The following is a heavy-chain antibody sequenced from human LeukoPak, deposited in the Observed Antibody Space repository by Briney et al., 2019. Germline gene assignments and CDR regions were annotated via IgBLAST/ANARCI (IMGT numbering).Heavy chain of an antibody. CDR2: IYTSGST. J-gene: IGHJ6*02. Sequence: PSETLSLTWAVYGGSFSGYYWSLIRQPPGKGLEWIGGIYTSGSTNYNPSLKSRVTMSVDTSKNQFSLKLSSVTAADTAVYYCARDEKVVVVAASYYYYYGMDVWGQGTTVTVSS. CDR3: ARDEKVVVVAASYYYYYGMDV. CDR1: GGSFSGYY. V-gene: IGHV4-4*07. D-gene: IGHD2-15*01.